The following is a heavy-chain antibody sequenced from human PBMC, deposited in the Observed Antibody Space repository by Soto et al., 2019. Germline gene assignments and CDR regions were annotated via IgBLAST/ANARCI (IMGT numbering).Heavy chain of an antibody. V-gene: IGHV3-23*01. D-gene: IGHD3-9*01. Sequence: PGGSLRLSCAASGFTFSSYAMSWVRQAPGKGLEWVSAISGSGGSTYYADSVKGRFTISRDNSKNTLYLQMNSLRAEDTAVYYCAKKSFPPKRKPKYYDILTGYLDYWGQGTLVTVSS. CDR2: ISGSGGST. CDR3: AKKSFPPKRKPKYYDILTGYLDY. CDR1: GFTFSSYA. J-gene: IGHJ4*02.